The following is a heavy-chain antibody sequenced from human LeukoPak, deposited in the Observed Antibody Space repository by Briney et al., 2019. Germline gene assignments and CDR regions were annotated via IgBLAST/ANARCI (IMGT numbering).Heavy chain of an antibody. D-gene: IGHD6-19*01. CDR1: GYTFTSYD. Sequence: ASVKVSCKASGYTFTSYDINWVRQATGQGLEWMGWMNPNNANTDYGQKFQGRVTLTRNTSISTAYMELSSLRSEDTAVYYCTRGGPVAGTHKYFQHWGQGTLVTVSS. CDR3: TRGGPVAGTHKYFQH. CDR2: MNPNNANT. J-gene: IGHJ1*01. V-gene: IGHV1-8*01.